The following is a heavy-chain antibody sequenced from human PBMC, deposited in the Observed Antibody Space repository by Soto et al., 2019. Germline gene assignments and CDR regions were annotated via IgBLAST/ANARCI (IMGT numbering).Heavy chain of an antibody. CDR2: ISAYNGNT. D-gene: IGHD3-3*01. Sequence: GASVKVSCKASGYTFTSYGSSWVRQAPGQGLEWMGWISAYNGNTNYAQKLQGRVTMTTDTSTSTAYMELRSLRSDDTAVYYCARGLSYYDFWSGQPGSYYYGMDVWGQGTTVTVSS. CDR3: ARGLSYYDFWSGQPGSYYYGMDV. J-gene: IGHJ6*02. V-gene: IGHV1-18*01. CDR1: GYTFTSYG.